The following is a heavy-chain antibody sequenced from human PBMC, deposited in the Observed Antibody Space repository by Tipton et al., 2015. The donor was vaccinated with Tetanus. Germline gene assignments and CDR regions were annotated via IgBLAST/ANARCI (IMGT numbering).Heavy chain of an antibody. CDR2: ISSGGST. Sequence: TLSLTCTVSGSSITSTTHYWGWIRQAPGKGLEWLAYISSGGSTNSNYSLKSRITMSRDTSKNQFSLKLASVTAADTAVYFCARANFDSSKKGPFDSWGQGILVIVSA. CDR1: GSSITSTTHY. J-gene: IGHJ4*02. V-gene: IGHV4-61*05. D-gene: IGHD3-3*01. CDR3: ARANFDSSKKGPFDS.